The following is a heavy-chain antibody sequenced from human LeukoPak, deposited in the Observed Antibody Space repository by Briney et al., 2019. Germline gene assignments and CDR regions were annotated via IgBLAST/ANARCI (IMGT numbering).Heavy chain of an antibody. V-gene: IGHV3-30-3*01. CDR3: ARTDRSGSYDY. CDR2: ISYDGSNK. Sequence: PGRSLRLSCAASGFTFSSYAMHWVRQAPGKGLEWVAVISYDGSNKYYADSVKGRFTISRDNSKNTLYLQMNSRRAEDTAVYYCARTDRSGSYDYWGQGTLVTVSS. D-gene: IGHD1-26*01. J-gene: IGHJ4*02. CDR1: GFTFSSYA.